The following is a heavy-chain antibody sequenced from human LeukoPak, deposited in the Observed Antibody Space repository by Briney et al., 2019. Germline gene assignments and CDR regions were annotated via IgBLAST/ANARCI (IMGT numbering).Heavy chain of an antibody. V-gene: IGHV3-23*01. CDR2: ISGGGAKR. D-gene: IGHD3-10*02. CDR3: AKCSAGYYNDAFDI. CDR1: GFTFDNYA. J-gene: IGHJ3*02. Sequence: PGGSLRLSCAASGFTFDNYAMNWVRQAPGKGLEWVSYISGGGAKRHYSDSVKGRFTTARDNPKNTLYLQINNLRAEDTAMYYCAKCSAGYYNDAFDIWGRGTMVTVSS.